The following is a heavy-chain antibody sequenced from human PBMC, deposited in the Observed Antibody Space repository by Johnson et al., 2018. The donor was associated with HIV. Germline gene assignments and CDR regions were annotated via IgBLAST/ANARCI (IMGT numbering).Heavy chain of an antibody. CDR3: AKARDATRQTDALDV. V-gene: IGHV3-30*04. Sequence: QVQLVESGGGVVQPGRSLRLSCAASGFSFSSYAMHWVRQAPGKGLEWVAVVSYDGSERYYADSVKGRFTISRDNSKNTLFLEMNSLRAEDTAVYYCAKARDATRQTDALDVWGQGTMVTVSS. CDR2: VSYDGSER. CDR1: GFSFSSYA. J-gene: IGHJ3*01.